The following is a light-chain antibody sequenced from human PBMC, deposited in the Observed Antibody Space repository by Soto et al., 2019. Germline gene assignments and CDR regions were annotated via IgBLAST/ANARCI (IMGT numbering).Light chain of an antibody. CDR2: GAS. V-gene: IGKV3-20*01. CDR1: QSVTSNF. Sequence: ILLTQSPGTLSLSPGERVTLSCRASQSVTSNFLGWYQQRPGQAPRLLIYGASSRATGIPDRFSGSGSGTDFTLTISRQEPEDFGVYYCHHYGNSVYTFGQGTKLEIK. CDR3: HHYGNSVYT. J-gene: IGKJ2*01.